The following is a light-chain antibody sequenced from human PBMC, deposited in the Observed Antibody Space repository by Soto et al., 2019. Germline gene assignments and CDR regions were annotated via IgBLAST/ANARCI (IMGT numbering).Light chain of an antibody. J-gene: IGLJ2*01. CDR1: SSNIGAGYD. V-gene: IGLV1-40*01. Sequence: QAVVTQPPSVSGAPGQRVTISCTGSSSNIGAGYDVHWYQQLPGTAPKLLIYGNSNRPSGVPDRFSGSKSGTSASLAITGRQAEDEADYYCQSYDSSLSTPVVFGGGTKLTVL. CDR2: GNS. CDR3: QSYDSSLSTPVV.